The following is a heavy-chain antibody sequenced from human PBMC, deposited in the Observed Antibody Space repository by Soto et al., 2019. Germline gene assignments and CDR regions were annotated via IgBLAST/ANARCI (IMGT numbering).Heavy chain of an antibody. CDR2: IYPSGNT. V-gene: IGHV4-4*02. CDR3: ARVMGVAAGGPLDY. CDR1: GDSVSSSPW. J-gene: IGHJ4*02. Sequence: QVQLQESGPRLVKPSETLSLTCAVSGDSVSSSPWWSWVRQPPGKGLEWIGEIYPSGNTNYNPSLKGRVTVSVDKSKNQFALKVTSVTAADTAVYYCARVMGVAAGGPLDYWGQGTLVTVSS. D-gene: IGHD6-13*01.